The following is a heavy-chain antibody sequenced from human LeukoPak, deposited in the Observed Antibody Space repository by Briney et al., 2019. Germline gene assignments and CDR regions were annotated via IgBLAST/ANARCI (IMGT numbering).Heavy chain of an antibody. CDR1: GFSFSSYS. Sequence: GGSLRLSCAASGFSFSSYSMNWVRQAPGKGLEWISHISRVSVNTWFADSVKGRFTFSRDNAKNLLFLQMNSLRAEDTAVYYCARDPSRSWIPFDYWGQGTLVTVSS. CDR3: ARDPSRSWIPFDY. V-gene: IGHV3-48*04. D-gene: IGHD6-13*01. CDR2: ISRVSVNT. J-gene: IGHJ4*02.